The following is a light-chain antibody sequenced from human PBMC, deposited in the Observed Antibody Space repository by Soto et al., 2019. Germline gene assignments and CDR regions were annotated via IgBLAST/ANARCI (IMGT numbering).Light chain of an antibody. CDR1: SSDIGDYNF. J-gene: IGLJ1*01. CDR3: SSYTSTSPPFR. Sequence: QSALTQPASVSGSPAQSITISCTGSSSDIGDYNFVSWYQQHPGKAPKLMIYGVSLRPSGVSDRFSGSKSGNTASLTISGLQAEDEAAYSCSSYTSTSPPFRLGTGTKVTVL. V-gene: IGLV2-14*01. CDR2: GVS.